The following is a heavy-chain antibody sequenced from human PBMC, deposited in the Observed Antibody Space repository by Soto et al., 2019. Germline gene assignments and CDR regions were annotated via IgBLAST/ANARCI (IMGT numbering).Heavy chain of an antibody. V-gene: IGHV3-53*01. D-gene: IGHD5-12*01. CDR3: ARDYASGGYDY. Sequence: LRLSCAASGFSVSSTYMSWVRQAPGKGLEWVSTLSDGGSSHYADSVTGRFSVSRDNSKNTLYLQMNGLRADDTAIYYCARDYASGGYDYRGQGTQVTVSS. CDR1: GFSVSSTY. J-gene: IGHJ4*02. CDR2: LSDGGSS.